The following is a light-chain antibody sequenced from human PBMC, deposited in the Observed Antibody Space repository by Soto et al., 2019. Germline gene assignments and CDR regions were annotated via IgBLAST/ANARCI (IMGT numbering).Light chain of an antibody. CDR3: QQYNTWPPIT. V-gene: IGKV3-15*01. J-gene: IGKJ5*01. CDR1: QSVSSN. Sequence: EIVMTQSPATLSVPPGEGATLSCRASQSVSSNLAWYQQKPGQAPRLLIYDASIRATGIPARFSGSGSGTEFTLTIGSLRSEDFAVYYCQQYNTWPPITFGQGTRLEIK. CDR2: DAS.